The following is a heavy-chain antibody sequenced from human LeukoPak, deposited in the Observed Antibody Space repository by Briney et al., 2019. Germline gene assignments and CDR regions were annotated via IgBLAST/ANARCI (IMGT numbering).Heavy chain of an antibody. J-gene: IGHJ4*01. Sequence: PSETLSLTCSVSGGSIDTYYWSWIRQPAGKGLEWIAQIHTSGRTDFNPSLKSRVSISMDTPNNQFSLMISSVTAADTAIYYCAGRGLSTVWTFDYWGHGTLVTVSS. D-gene: IGHD6-19*01. CDR1: GGSIDTYY. CDR2: IHTSGRT. V-gene: IGHV4-4*07. CDR3: AGRGLSTVWTFDY.